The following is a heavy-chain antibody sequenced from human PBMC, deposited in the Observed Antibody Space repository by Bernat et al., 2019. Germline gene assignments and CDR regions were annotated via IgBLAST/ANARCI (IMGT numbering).Heavy chain of an antibody. CDR1: GFTFSSYS. Sequence: EVQLVESGGGVVKPGGSLRLSCAASGFTFSSYSMNWVRQAPGKGLEWVPSISSSSSYIYYAGSVNGRITISRDNAENSLYLEMKQRSDEDTAGYYCARGPLDGYNFGRDERFDSWGQGTLVTVSS. CDR3: ARGPLDGYNFGRDERFDS. CDR2: ISSSSSYI. V-gene: IGHV3-21*01. J-gene: IGHJ4*02. D-gene: IGHD5-24*01.